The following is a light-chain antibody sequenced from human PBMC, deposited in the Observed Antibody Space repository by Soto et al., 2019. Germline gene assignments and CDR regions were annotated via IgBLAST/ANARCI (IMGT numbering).Light chain of an antibody. V-gene: IGLV2-23*01. CDR1: SSDVGSYNL. Sequence: QSALTQPASVSGSPGQSITISCTGTSSDVGSYNLVSWYQQHPGKAPKLMIYEGSKRPSGVSNRFSGSKSGNTASLTISGLQAEDEADYYCCSYAGISTPLVVFGGGTKLTVL. CDR2: EGS. J-gene: IGLJ2*01. CDR3: CSYAGISTPLVV.